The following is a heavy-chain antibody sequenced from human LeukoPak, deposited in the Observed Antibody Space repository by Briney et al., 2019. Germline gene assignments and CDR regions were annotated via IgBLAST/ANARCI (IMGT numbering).Heavy chain of an antibody. CDR1: GFTFSGFA. V-gene: IGHV3-23*01. CDR2: ISASSTNT. CDR3: GKGRAVVGAAGPDH. Sequence: GGSLRLSCVGSGFTFSGFAMIWVRQAPGKGLEWVSSISASSTNTYYADSVKGRFTISRDNSKNTLYLQMNSLRAEDTAIYYCGKGRAVVGAAGPDHWGQGTLVTVSS. D-gene: IGHD2-15*01. J-gene: IGHJ4*02.